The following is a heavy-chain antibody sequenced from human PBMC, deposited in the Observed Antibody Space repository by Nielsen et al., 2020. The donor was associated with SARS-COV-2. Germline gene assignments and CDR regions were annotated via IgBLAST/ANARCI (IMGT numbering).Heavy chain of an antibody. CDR3: ARRSRYFDWLPLDYYYYYGMDV. Sequence: SVKVYCKASGGTFSSYAISWVRQAPGQGLEWMGGVIPIFGTANYAQKFQGRVTITADESTSTAYMELSSLRSEDTAVYYCARRSRYFDWLPLDYYYYYGMDVWGQGTTVTVSS. D-gene: IGHD3-9*01. J-gene: IGHJ6*02. CDR2: VIPIFGTA. CDR1: GGTFSSYA. V-gene: IGHV1-69*13.